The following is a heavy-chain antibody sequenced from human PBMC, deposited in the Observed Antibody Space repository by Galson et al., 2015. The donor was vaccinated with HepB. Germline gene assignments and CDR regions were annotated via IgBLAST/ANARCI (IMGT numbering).Heavy chain of an antibody. J-gene: IGHJ4*02. CDR2: ISTSGEIT. CDR1: GFTLSTYS. CDR3: AGDSIWAFDY. V-gene: IGHV3-48*01. Sequence: SLRLSCASSGFTLSTYSMNWVRQAPGKGLEWVSYISTSGEITLYADSVKGRFTISRDNAKNSLYLQMNSLRAEDTAMYYCAGDSIWAFDYWGQGTLVTVSS. D-gene: IGHD3-16*01.